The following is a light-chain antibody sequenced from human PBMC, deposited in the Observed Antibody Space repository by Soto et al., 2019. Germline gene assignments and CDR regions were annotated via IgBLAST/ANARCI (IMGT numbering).Light chain of an antibody. V-gene: IGKV3-15*01. CDR3: QQYESWPPLFT. CDR2: GAS. CDR1: QSVGNN. Sequence: EILMTQSPATVSVSPGERATLYCRASQSVGNNLAWYQQKPGQAPSLFIFGASVRATGVPDRFSGSGSGTEFTLSISNLQSEDSAVYYCQQYESWPPLFTFGQGTKVDIK. J-gene: IGKJ2*01.